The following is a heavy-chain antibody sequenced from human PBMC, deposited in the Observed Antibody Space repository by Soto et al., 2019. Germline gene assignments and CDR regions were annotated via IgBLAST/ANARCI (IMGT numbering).Heavy chain of an antibody. CDR2: ISYDGSNK. CDR1: GFTFSSYG. Sequence: HPGGSLRLSCAASGFTFSSYGMHWVRQAPGKGLEWVAVISYDGSNKYYADSVKGRFTISRDNSKDTLYLQMNSLRAEDTAVYYCAKDLEWLLTYYYYYYGMDVWGQGTTVTVSS. V-gene: IGHV3-30*18. CDR3: AKDLEWLLTYYYYYYGMDV. D-gene: IGHD3-3*01. J-gene: IGHJ6*02.